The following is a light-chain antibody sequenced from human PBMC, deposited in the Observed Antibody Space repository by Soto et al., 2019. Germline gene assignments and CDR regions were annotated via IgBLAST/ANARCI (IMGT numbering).Light chain of an antibody. V-gene: IGKV1-9*01. CDR2: EES. CDR1: QAVPNN. J-gene: IGKJ3*01. CDR3: QHVNPSPRS. Sequence: DIHLTQSPSFLSASVGDRVTITCRPSQAVPNNMAWYQQKPGKPPKLLIYEESTLHSGVPSRFSGRKSGTQFTLTIDSLHPKYFATYHCQHVNPSPRSFG.